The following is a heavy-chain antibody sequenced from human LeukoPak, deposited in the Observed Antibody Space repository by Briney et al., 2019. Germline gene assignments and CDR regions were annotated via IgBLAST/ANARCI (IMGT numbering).Heavy chain of an antibody. CDR2: ISAYNGNT. V-gene: IGHV1-18*01. CDR3: ARVVYCSGGSCYLVDP. D-gene: IGHD2-15*01. CDR1: GYTFTSYG. Sequence: GASVKVSCKASGYTFTSYGISWVRQAPGQGLEWMGWISAYNGNTNYAQKLQGRVTMTTDTSTSTAYMELRSLRSDDTAVYYCARVVYCSGGSCYLVDPWGQGTLVTVSS. J-gene: IGHJ5*02.